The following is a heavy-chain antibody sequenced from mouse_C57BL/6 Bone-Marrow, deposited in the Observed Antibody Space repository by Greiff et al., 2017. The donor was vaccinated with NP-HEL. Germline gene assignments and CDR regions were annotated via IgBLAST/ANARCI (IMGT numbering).Heavy chain of an antibody. D-gene: IGHD3-2*02. CDR2: IRSKSNNYAT. J-gene: IGHJ4*01. V-gene: IGHV10-1*01. Sequence: EVQVVESGGGLVQPKGSLKLSCAASGFSFNTYAMNWVRQAPGKGLEWVARIRSKSNNYATYYADSVKDRFTISRDDSESMLYLQMNNLKTEDTAMYYCVRQGAQASAMDYWGQGTSVTVSS. CDR3: VRQGAQASAMDY. CDR1: GFSFNTYA.